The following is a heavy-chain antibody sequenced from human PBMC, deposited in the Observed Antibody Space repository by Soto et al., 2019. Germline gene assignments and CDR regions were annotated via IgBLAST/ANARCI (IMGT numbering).Heavy chain of an antibody. D-gene: IGHD2-2*01. J-gene: IGHJ6*03. CDR1: GGSISSYY. V-gene: IGHV4-59*01. CDR3: AREGPAATVHYYYYYYMDV. CDR2: IYYSGST. Sequence: SETLSLTCTVSGGSISSYYWSWIRQPPGKGLEWIGYIYYSGSTNYNPSLKSRVTISVDTSKNQFSLKLSSATAADTAVYYCAREGPAATVHYYYYYYMDVWGKGTTVTVAS.